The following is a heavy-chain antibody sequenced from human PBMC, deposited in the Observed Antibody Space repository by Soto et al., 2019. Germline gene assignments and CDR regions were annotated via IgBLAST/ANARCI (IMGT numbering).Heavy chain of an antibody. D-gene: IGHD2-15*01. CDR1: GYTFTSYG. J-gene: IGHJ5*02. Sequence: ASVKVSCKASGYTFTSYGISWVRQAPGQGLEWMGWISAYNGNTNYAQKLQGRVNMNTDTSTSTAYKELRSLRSDDTAVYYCARAPSPWGNCSGGSCYSGNNWFDPWGQGTLVTVSS. CDR2: ISAYNGNT. V-gene: IGHV1-18*01. CDR3: ARAPSPWGNCSGGSCYSGNNWFDP.